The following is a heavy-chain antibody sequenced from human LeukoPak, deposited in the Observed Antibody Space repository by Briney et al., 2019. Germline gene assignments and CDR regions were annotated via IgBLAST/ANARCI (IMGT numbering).Heavy chain of an antibody. CDR2: ISYDGSKK. J-gene: IGHJ3*02. Sequence: GGSLRLSCAASGFTFSSYAMHWVRQAPGKGLEGVAVISYDGSKKYYADSVKGRFTISRDNSKNTLYLQMNSLRAEDTAVYYCARFGGGIAARSSLGAFDIWGQGTMVTVSS. D-gene: IGHD6-6*01. CDR1: GFTFSSYA. CDR3: ARFGGGIAARSSLGAFDI. V-gene: IGHV3-30*04.